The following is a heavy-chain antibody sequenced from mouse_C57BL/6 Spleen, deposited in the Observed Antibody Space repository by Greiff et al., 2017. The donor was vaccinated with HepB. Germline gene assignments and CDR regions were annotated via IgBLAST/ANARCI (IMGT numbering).Heavy chain of an antibody. Sequence: EVQRVESGGGLVKPGGSLKLSCAASGFTFSSYAMSWVRQTPEKRLEWVATISDGGSYTYYPDNVKGRFTISRDKAKNNLYLQMSHLKSEDTAMYYCAREDGYYEGFAYWGQGTLVTVSA. D-gene: IGHD2-3*01. CDR2: ISDGGSYT. J-gene: IGHJ3*01. CDR1: GFTFSSYA. V-gene: IGHV5-4*01. CDR3: AREDGYYEGFAY.